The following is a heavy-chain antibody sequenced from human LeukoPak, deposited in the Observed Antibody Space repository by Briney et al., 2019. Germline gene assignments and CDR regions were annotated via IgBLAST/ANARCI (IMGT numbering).Heavy chain of an antibody. CDR2: ISPYNGNT. V-gene: IGHV1-18*01. CDR1: GYTFTSYG. Sequence: ASVKVSCKASGYTFTSYGITWVRQAPGQGLEWMGWISPYNGNTEYAQSLQGRVTMTTDTSTSTAYMELRSLRSDDTAVYYCAGITKTYSRYDAFDIWGQGTMVTVSS. J-gene: IGHJ3*02. D-gene: IGHD2-15*01. CDR3: AGITKTYSRYDAFDI.